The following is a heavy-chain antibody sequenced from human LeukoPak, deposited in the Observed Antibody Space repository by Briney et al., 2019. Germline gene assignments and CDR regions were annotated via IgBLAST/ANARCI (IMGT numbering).Heavy chain of an antibody. CDR2: ISGRGDSP. CDR3: ARVGVGWFQWDY. D-gene: IGHD2-15*01. J-gene: IGHJ4*02. CDR1: GFTFSSYA. V-gene: IGHV3-23*01. Sequence: GGSLRLSCAASGFTFSSYAMSWVRQAPGKGLEWVSTISGRGDSPNYADSVKGRFTISRDISKNSLYLQMNSLRAEDTAVYYCARVGVGWFQWDYWGQGTLVTVSS.